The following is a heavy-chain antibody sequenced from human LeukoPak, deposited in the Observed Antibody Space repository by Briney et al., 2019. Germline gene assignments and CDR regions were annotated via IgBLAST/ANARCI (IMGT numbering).Heavy chain of an antibody. CDR1: GYTFTGYY. D-gene: IGHD5/OR15-5a*01. Sequence: ASVKVSCKASGYTFTGYYMHWVRQAPGQGLEWMGWINPNSGGTNYAQKFQGRVTMTRDTSISTAYMELSRLRSDDTAVYYCARDVSSKDTFDYWGQGTLVTVSS. CDR3: ARDVSSKDTFDY. V-gene: IGHV1-2*02. CDR2: INPNSGGT. J-gene: IGHJ4*02.